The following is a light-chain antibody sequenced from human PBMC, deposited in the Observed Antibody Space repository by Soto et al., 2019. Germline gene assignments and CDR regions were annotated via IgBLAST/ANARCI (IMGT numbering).Light chain of an antibody. CDR2: DAS. CDR1: QSISLY. Sequence: EIVLTQSPATLSLSPGERATLSCRASQSISLYVAWYQQKPGQAPRLLLYDASNRATGIPARFSGSGSGTDLHLTISSLETEEFAVYYCQQRSNWPPGYTFGQGTKLEI. J-gene: IGKJ2*01. V-gene: IGKV3-11*01. CDR3: QQRSNWPPGYT.